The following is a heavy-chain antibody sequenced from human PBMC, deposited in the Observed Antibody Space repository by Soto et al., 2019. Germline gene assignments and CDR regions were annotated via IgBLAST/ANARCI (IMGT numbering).Heavy chain of an antibody. Sequence: PSETLSLTCTVSGGSIRSGGYYWSWVRQNPRRGLEWIGNIYYSGNTYYNPSLKSRLTISVDTSKNQFSLNLSSVTAADTAVYYCASDSLMDKDGHARHYFGLDVWGQGTTVTVS. D-gene: IGHD2-8*01. V-gene: IGHV4-31*03. J-gene: IGHJ6*02. CDR1: GGSIRSGGYY. CDR2: IYYSGNT. CDR3: ASDSLMDKDGHARHYFGLDV.